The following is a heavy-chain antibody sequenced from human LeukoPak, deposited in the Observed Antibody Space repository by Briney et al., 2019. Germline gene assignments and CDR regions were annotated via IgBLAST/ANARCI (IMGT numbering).Heavy chain of an antibody. D-gene: IGHD2-2*01. V-gene: IGHV3-23*01. CDR1: GFTFSSNA. CDR3: AKDPYGTRYFDY. J-gene: IGHJ4*02. CDR2: LSGSGADT. Sequence: GGSLRLSCAASGFTFSSNALSWVRQAPGKGLEWVSSLSGSGADTYYADSVKGRFTISRDNSKNTVYLQMNSLRAEDTAIYYCAKDPYGTRYFDYWGQGTLVTVS.